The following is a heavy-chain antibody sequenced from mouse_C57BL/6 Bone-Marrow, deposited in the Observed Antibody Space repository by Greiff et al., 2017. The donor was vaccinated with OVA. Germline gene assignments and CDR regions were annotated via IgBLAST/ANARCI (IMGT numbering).Heavy chain of an antibody. J-gene: IGHJ2*01. Sequence: QVHVKQSGPELVKPGASVKISCKASGYTFTDYYINWVKQRPGQGLEWIGWIFPGSGSTYYNEKFKGKATLTVDKSSSTAYMLLSSLTSEDSAVYFCARDYYGSSWGFDYWGQGTTLTVSS. CDR2: IFPGSGST. CDR1: GYTFTDYY. CDR3: ARDYYGSSWGFDY. V-gene: IGHV1-75*01. D-gene: IGHD1-1*01.